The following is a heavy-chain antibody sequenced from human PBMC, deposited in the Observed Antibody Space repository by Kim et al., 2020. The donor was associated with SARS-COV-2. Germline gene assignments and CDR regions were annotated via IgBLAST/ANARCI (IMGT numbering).Heavy chain of an antibody. J-gene: IGHJ6*02. V-gene: IGHV4-59*13. CDR3: ARATPPEMAALSYYYYGMDV. D-gene: IGHD2-8*01. Sequence: SETLSLTCTVSGGSISSYYWSWIRQPPGKGLEWIGYIYYSGSTNYNPSLKSRATISVDTSKNQFSLKLSSVTAADTAVYYCARATPPEMAALSYYYYGMDVWGQGTTVTVSS. CDR2: IYYSGST. CDR1: GGSISSYY.